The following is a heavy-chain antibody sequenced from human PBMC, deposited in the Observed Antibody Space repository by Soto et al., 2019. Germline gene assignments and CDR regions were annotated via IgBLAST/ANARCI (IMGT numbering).Heavy chain of an antibody. Sequence: TSETLSLTCAVSGGSISSGFYSWGWIRQPPGQGLEWIGYIYNSGNTYYNPSLMSQVTISVDRSQNHFSLKLTSVTAADTAVYYCARGSDGVWNWFDPWGQGTQVTVSS. V-gene: IGHV4-30-2*01. CDR1: GGSISSGFYS. CDR2: IYNSGNT. CDR3: ARGSDGVWNWFDP. J-gene: IGHJ5*02. D-gene: IGHD2-21*02.